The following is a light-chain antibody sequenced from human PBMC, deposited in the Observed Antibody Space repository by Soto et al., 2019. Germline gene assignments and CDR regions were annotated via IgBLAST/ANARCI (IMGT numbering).Light chain of an antibody. J-gene: IGLJ1*01. CDR2: EVN. V-gene: IGLV2-8*01. CDR3: SSYAGINNLGV. Sequence: QSARTQPPSASGSPGQSVTISWTGTSSDVGGYKYVSWYQQHPGKAPKLMIFEVNKRPSGVPDRFSGSKSGNTASLTVSGLQAEDEADYYCSSYAGINNLGVFGTGTKLTVL. CDR1: SSDVGGYKY.